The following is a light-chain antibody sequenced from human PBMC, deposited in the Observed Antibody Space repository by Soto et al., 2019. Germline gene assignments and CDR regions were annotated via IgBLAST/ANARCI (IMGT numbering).Light chain of an antibody. Sequence: DIPMTQSPSSLSASVGDRVTITCRASQSSSSYLNWYQQKPGKAPKLLIYAASSLQSGVPSRFSGSGSGTDFTLTISSLQPEDFATYYCQQSYSTRIIFGPGTKVDIK. CDR3: QQSYSTRII. J-gene: IGKJ3*01. V-gene: IGKV1-39*01. CDR1: QSSSSY. CDR2: AAS.